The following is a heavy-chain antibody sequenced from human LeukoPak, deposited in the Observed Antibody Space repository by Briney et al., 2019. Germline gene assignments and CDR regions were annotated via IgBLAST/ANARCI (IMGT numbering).Heavy chain of an antibody. CDR1: GYSFTSYW. J-gene: IGHJ3*02. V-gene: IGHV5-51*01. CDR2: IYPGDSDT. D-gene: IGHD6-13*01. CDR3: ARLTEPWQQMVFEAFDI. Sequence: GESLKISCKGSGYSFTSYWIGWVRQMPGKGLEWMGIIYPGDSDTRYSPSFQGQVTISADKSISTAYLQWSSLKAADTAMYYCARLTEPWQQMVFEAFDIWGQGTMVTVSS.